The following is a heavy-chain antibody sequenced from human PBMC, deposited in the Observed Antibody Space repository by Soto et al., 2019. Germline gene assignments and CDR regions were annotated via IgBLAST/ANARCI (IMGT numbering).Heavy chain of an antibody. CDR2: IDPSDSYT. CDR3: ARQSGSSSKPENYYYYGMDV. CDR1: GYSFTSYW. Sequence: PGESLKISCKGSGYSFTSYWISWVRQMPGKGLEWMGRIDPSDSYTNYSPSFQGHVTISADKSISTAYLQWSSLKASDTAMYYCARQSGSSSKPENYYYYGMDVWGQGTTVTV. J-gene: IGHJ6*02. V-gene: IGHV5-10-1*01. D-gene: IGHD6-6*01.